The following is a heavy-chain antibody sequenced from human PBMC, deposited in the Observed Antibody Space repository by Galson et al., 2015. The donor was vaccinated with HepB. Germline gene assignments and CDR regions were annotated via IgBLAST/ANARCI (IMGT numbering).Heavy chain of an antibody. V-gene: IGHV4-39*01. CDR2: IYYSGST. CDR1: GASISSSSHY. D-gene: IGHD3-3*01. CDR3: ARLVLEWLSPGPTIES. Sequence: SETLSLTCTVSGASISSSSHYWGWIRQPPGKGLEWIGTIYYSGSTFYNPSLKSRVTLSVDTSKNQFSLKLSSVTAADTAVYFCARLVLEWLSPGPTIESWGQGTLVTVSS. J-gene: IGHJ4*02.